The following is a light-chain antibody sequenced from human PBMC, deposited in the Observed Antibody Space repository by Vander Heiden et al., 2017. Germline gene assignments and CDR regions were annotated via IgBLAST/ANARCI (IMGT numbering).Light chain of an antibody. CDR1: SSNIGAGYD. J-gene: IGLJ3*02. CDR2: GNT. V-gene: IGLV1-40*01. Sequence: QSVLTQPPSVSGAPGPRVTISCTGSSSNIGAGYDVHWYQQLPGTAPKILIYGNTNRPSGVPDRFSSSKSGTSASLAITGLQAEDEADYYCQSYDSSLSGWVFGGGTKLTVV. CDR3: QSYDSSLSGWV.